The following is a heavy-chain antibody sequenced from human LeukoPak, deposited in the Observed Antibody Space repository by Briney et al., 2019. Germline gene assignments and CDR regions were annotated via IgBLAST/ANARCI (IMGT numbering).Heavy chain of an antibody. V-gene: IGHV3-23*01. Sequence: GGSLRLSCTASGLTFSNYATTWGRQAPGKGLEWVSSITGSGRGTYYADSVKGRFSVSRDNSQNTVFLHMNSLRADDTALYYCSKDPNGDYVGAFDMWGPGTMITVSS. J-gene: IGHJ3*02. D-gene: IGHD4-17*01. CDR2: ITGSGRGT. CDR3: SKDPNGDYVGAFDM. CDR1: GLTFSNYA.